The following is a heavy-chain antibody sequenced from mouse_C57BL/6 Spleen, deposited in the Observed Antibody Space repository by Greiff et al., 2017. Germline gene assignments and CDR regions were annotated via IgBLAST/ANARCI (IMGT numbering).Heavy chain of an antibody. Sequence: QVQLQQSGPELVKPGASVKISCKASGYAFSSSWMNWVQQRPGKGLEWIGQIYPGTGDTNYNGKFKGKATLAADKSSSTAYMQLSSLTSEDSAVYFGARSDYRYFDVWGTGTTVTVSS. CDR1: GYAFSSSW. CDR3: ARSDYRYFDV. J-gene: IGHJ1*03. CDR2: IYPGTGDT. V-gene: IGHV1-82*01.